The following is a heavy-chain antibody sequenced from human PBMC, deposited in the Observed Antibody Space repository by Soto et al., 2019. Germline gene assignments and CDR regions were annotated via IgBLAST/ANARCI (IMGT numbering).Heavy chain of an antibody. CDR1: GDSIISDY. CDR2: ISYSGGT. J-gene: IGHJ3*02. CDR3: ARTTVTIAGAFDI. Sequence: QVQLQESGPGLVKPSETLSLTCAVSGDSIISDYWNWIRQPPGKGLEWIGYISYSGGTNYNPSLKSRVTISVDTSKNQFSLKLSSVTAADTAVYYCARTTVTIAGAFDIWGQGTVVPVSS. V-gene: IGHV4-59*08. D-gene: IGHD4-17*01.